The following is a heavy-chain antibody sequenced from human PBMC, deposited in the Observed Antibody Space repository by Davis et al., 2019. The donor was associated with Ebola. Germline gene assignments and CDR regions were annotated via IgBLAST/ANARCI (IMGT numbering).Heavy chain of an antibody. Sequence: GESLKISCAASGFTFSSYAMSWVRQAPGKGLEWVSAISGSGGSTYYADSVKGRFTISRDNSKNTLYLQMNSLRAEDTAVYYCAKTQIYYYGMDVWGKGTTVTVSS. CDR1: GFTFSSYA. V-gene: IGHV3-23*01. CDR3: AKTQIYYYGMDV. J-gene: IGHJ6*04. CDR2: ISGSGGST.